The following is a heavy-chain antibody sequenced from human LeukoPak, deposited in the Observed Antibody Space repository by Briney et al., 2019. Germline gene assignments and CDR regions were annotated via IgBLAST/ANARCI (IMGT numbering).Heavy chain of an antibody. J-gene: IGHJ6*03. D-gene: IGHD6-19*01. CDR3: ARALSGWEISIAVTSIGRYYYYMDV. CDR1: GYTFTSDD. Sequence: ASVKVSCKASGYTFTSDDINWVRQATGQGLEWMVWMNPNSGNTCYAQKFQGRVTITRNTSISTAYMELSSMRYEDTAVYYCARALSGWEISIAVTSIGRYYYYMDVWGKGTTVTVSS. V-gene: IGHV1-8*03. CDR2: MNPNSGNT.